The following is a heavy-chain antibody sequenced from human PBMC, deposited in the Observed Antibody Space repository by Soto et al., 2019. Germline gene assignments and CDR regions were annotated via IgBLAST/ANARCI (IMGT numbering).Heavy chain of an antibody. Sequence: GESLKISCKASGYNFTTFWISWMRQVPGKGLEWMGRIDPSDSYSNYSPSFQGHITISADKSINTSYLHFSNLKASDTAVYYCARHFPLPTDLQFYYYYYYGVDVWGHGTAVTVSS. CDR1: GYNFTTFW. J-gene: IGHJ6*02. CDR2: IDPSDSYS. D-gene: IGHD3-3*02. CDR3: ARHFPLPTDLQFYYYYYYGVDV. V-gene: IGHV5-10-1*01.